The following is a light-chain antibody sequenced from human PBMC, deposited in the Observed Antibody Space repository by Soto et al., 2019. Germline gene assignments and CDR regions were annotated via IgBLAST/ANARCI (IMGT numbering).Light chain of an antibody. CDR2: DAS. CDR1: QSVGGH. CDR3: QKRNNWPPSIT. J-gene: IGKJ5*01. V-gene: IGKV3-11*01. Sequence: EIVLTQSPATLSLSPGERATLSCRASQSVGGHLAWYQQKPGQAPRLLIYDASDRATGIPARFSGSGSETASPPPTSSLGPDDFAVYYCQKRNNWPPSITFGKGTRLEIK.